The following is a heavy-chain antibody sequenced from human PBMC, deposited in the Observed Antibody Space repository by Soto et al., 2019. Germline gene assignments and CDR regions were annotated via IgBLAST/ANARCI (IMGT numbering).Heavy chain of an antibody. CDR3: AIEGVVRLVYYYYGMDV. D-gene: IGHD3-16*01. CDR1: GYTFTSYG. V-gene: IGHV1-18*01. J-gene: IGHJ6*02. CDR2: ISAYNGNT. Sequence: ASVKVSCKASGYTFTSYGISWVRQAPGQGLEWMGWISAYNGNTNYAQKLQGRVTMTTDTSTSTAYMELRSLRSDDTAVYYCAIEGVVRLVYYYYGMDVWGQWTTVTVSS.